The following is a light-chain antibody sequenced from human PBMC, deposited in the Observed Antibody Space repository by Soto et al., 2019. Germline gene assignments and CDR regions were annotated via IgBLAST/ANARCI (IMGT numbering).Light chain of an antibody. CDR2: DVN. CDR3: TSYASGSSHGV. CDR1: PSDIGGDDS. V-gene: IGLV2-14*03. J-gene: IGLJ3*02. Sequence: QYVLTQPASGTGSPGQSINLSCTGTPSDIGGDDSVSWYQPHPGKAPKLIIYDVNNRPSGVYKRVSGSTSGNTASLTISGLQAEAEADYYCTSYASGSSHGVFGGGTKVPVL.